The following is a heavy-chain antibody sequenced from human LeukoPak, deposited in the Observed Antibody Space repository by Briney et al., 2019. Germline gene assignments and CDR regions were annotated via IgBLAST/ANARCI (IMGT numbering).Heavy chain of an antibody. D-gene: IGHD6-19*01. V-gene: IGHV3-33*06. CDR1: GFTFGDYA. J-gene: IGHJ4*02. CDR2: IWYDGSNK. Sequence: PGGSLRLSCTASGFTFGDYAMSWVRQAPGKGLEWVAVIWYDGSNKYYADSVKGRFTISRDNSKNTLYLQMNSLRAEDTAVYYCAKMLGGWYRYWGQGTLVTVSS. CDR3: AKMLGGWYRY.